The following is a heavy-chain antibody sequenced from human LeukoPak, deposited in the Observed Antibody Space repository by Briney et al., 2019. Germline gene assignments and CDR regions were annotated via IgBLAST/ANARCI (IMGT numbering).Heavy chain of an antibody. J-gene: IGHJ4*02. D-gene: IGHD3-16*01. Sequence: SETLSLTCAVYGASFSDSYWSWLRQSPEKGLEWIGEINNSGSTSYNPSLNSRVIMSVDRSKNQFSLRLTSVTAADTAAYYCARGRYGPRLGNWGQGTLVTVSS. CDR1: GASFSDSY. CDR2: INNSGST. V-gene: IGHV4-34*01. CDR3: ARGRYGPRLGN.